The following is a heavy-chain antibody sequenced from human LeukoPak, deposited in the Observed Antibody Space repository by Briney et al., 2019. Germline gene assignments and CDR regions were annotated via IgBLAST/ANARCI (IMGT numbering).Heavy chain of an antibody. CDR3: AGVPGARNYRTDY. Sequence: PSETLSLTCAVYGGSFSGYYWSWIRQPPGKGLEWIGEINHSGSTNYNPSLKSRVTISVDTSKNQFSLKLSSVTAADTAVYYCAGVPGARNYRTDYWGQGTLVTVSS. CDR1: GGSFSGYY. J-gene: IGHJ4*02. D-gene: IGHD5-24*01. CDR2: INHSGST. V-gene: IGHV4-34*01.